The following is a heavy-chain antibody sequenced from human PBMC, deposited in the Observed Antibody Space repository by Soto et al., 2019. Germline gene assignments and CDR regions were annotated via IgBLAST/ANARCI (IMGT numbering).Heavy chain of an antibody. J-gene: IGHJ6*02. CDR1: GFTVSSNY. CDR2: IYSGGST. D-gene: IGHD2-15*01. V-gene: IGHV3-53*01. Sequence: EVQLVESGGGLIQPGGSLRLSCAASGFTVSSNYMSWVRQAPGKGLEWVSVIYSGGSTYYADSVKGRFTISRDNSKNTLYLQMNSLRAEDTAVYYCARDSDCSGGSCYWCMDVWGQGTTVTVSS. CDR3: ARDSDCSGGSCYWCMDV.